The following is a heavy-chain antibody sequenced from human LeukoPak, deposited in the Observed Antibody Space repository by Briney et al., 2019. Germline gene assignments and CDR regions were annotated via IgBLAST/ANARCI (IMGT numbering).Heavy chain of an antibody. J-gene: IGHJ2*01. CDR3: ARNSGGEMFWYFDL. Sequence: PSETLSPTCTVSGGSISSYYWSWIRQPPGKGLEWIGYIYYSGSTNYNPSLKSRVTISVDTSKNQLSLKLSSVTAADTAVYYCARNSGGEMFWYFDLWGRGTLVTVSS. CDR2: IYYSGST. D-gene: IGHD2-15*01. V-gene: IGHV4-59*08. CDR1: GGSISSYY.